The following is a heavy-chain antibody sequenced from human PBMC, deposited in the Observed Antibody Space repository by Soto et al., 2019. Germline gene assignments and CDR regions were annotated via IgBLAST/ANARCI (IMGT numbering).Heavy chain of an antibody. CDR2: INPSGGST. V-gene: IGHV1-46*03. J-gene: IGHJ6*03. CDR1: GYTFTSYY. Sequence: QVQLVQSGAEVKKPGASVTVSCKASGYTFTSYYIHWVRQAPGQGLEWMGIINPSGGSTSYAQKFQGRVTMTRDKSPSTVYMEVSGLRSEDTAVYYCARDQEPSTLYYDCYYMDVWGKGTTVTVSS. CDR3: ARDQEPSTLYYDCYYMDV.